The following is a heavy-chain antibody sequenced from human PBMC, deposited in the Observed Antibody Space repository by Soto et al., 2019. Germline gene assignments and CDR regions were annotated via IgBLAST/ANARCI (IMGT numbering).Heavy chain of an antibody. D-gene: IGHD3-22*01. CDR3: ASPSYSSGYYYSFDY. CDR2: ISGSGGST. CDR1: GFNLSSYA. Sequence: RLRYAASGFNLSSYAVSWLRQAPGKGLEWVSAISGSGGSTYYADSVKGRFTISRDNSKNTLYLQMNSLRAEDTAVYYCASPSYSSGYYYSFDYWGQGTLVTVS. J-gene: IGHJ4*02. V-gene: IGHV3-23*01.